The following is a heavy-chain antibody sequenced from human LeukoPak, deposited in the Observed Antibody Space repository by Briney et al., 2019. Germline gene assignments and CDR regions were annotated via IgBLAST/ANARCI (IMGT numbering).Heavy chain of an antibody. CDR2: IGSTSSTI. D-gene: IGHD7-27*01. CDR3: ARASRWGFDAYDV. V-gene: IGHV3-48*01. J-gene: IGHJ3*01. Sequence: GGSLRLSCVSSVFSFSNYNMNWVRQAPGKGLEWVSYIGSTSSTIHYADSVKGRFTISRDNAKSSLYLQMNSLRAEDTAVYYCARASRWGFDAYDVWGQGTVVTVSS. CDR1: VFSFSNYN.